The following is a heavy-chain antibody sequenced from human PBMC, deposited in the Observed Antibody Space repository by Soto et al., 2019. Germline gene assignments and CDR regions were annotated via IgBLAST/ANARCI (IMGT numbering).Heavy chain of an antibody. CDR2: INHSGST. V-gene: IGHV4-34*01. Sequence: SETLSLTCAVYGGSFSGYYWSWIRQPPGKGLEWIGEINHSGSTNYNPSLKSRVTISVDTSKNQFSLKLSSVTAADTAVYYCARGRRESGNMVRGVRYYYYYMEVWGKGTTVTVSS. CDR1: GGSFSGYY. J-gene: IGHJ6*03. D-gene: IGHD3-10*01. CDR3: ARGRRESGNMVRGVRYYYYYMEV.